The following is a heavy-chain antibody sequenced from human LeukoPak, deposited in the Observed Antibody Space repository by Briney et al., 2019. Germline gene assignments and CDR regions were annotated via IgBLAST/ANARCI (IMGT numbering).Heavy chain of an antibody. Sequence: SETLSLTCTVSGGSISSYYWSWIRQPPGKGLEWIGYVYYSGSTNYNPSLKSRVTISVDTSKNQFSLKLSSVTAADTAVYYCARSVGATFDYWGQGTLVTVSS. J-gene: IGHJ4*02. V-gene: IGHV4-59*01. CDR2: VYYSGST. CDR3: ARSVGATFDY. D-gene: IGHD1-26*01. CDR1: GGSISSYY.